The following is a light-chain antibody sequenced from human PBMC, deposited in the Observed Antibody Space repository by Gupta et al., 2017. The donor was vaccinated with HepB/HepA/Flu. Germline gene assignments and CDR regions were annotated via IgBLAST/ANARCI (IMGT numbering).Light chain of an antibody. CDR1: SSDIGGYKY. CDR3: SAYAGSNNWV. CDR2: EVS. Sequence: QSALTQPPSASGSPGPSVTISCTGTSSDIGGYKYVSWYQQHPGKAPRLIIYEVSKRPSGVPDRFSGSKSGNTASLTVSWLQAEDEADYYCSAYAGSNNWVFGGGTKLTVL. V-gene: IGLV2-8*01. J-gene: IGLJ2*01.